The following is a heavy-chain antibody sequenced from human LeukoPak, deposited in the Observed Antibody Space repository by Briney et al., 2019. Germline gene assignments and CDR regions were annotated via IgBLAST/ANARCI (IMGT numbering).Heavy chain of an antibody. CDR1: GFTFSSYG. J-gene: IGHJ4*02. V-gene: IGHV3-21*05. D-gene: IGHD1-26*01. CDR3: ARARGSYAFDY. Sequence: PGGSLRLSCAASGFTFSSYGMHWVRQAPGKGLEWVSYISSSGSDKFYADSVRGRLTISRDNAKNSLHLQMNSLGAEDTAVYYCARARGSYAFDYWGQGTLVTVSS. CDR2: ISSSGSDK.